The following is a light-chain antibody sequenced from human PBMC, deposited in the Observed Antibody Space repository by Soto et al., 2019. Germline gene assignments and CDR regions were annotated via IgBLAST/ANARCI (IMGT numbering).Light chain of an antibody. V-gene: IGLV8-61*01. Sequence: QTVVTQEPSFSVSPGGTVTLTCGLSSGSVSTSYYPSWYQQTPGQAPRTLIDSTNTRSSVVPDRFSGSILGNKAALTITGAQADDKSDYYCVLYMGSGIRVFGGGTKLTVL. CDR1: SGSVSTSYY. J-gene: IGLJ3*02. CDR2: STN. CDR3: VLYMGSGIRV.